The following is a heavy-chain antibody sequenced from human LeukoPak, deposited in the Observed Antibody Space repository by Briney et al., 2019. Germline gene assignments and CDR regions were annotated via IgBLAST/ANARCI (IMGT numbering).Heavy chain of an antibody. CDR1: DGSFNYYY. V-gene: IGHV4-34*01. Sequence: SETLSLTCAVYDGSFNYYYWNWIRHPSGKGLEWIGEINPSESTSYNPSLKSRVIISVDTSQKQFSLELSSVTAADTAMYYCARARRGGYRVRDAFDIWGQGTMVTVSS. D-gene: IGHD5-12*01. CDR3: ARARRGGYRVRDAFDI. J-gene: IGHJ3*02. CDR2: INPSEST.